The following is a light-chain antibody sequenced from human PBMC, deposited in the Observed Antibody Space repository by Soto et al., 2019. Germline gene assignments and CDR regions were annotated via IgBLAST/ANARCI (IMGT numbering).Light chain of an antibody. J-gene: IGLJ2*01. CDR1: SSNIGTNT. CDR2: SNN. Sequence: QSVLTQPPSASGTPGQRVTISCSGSSSNIGTNTVNWYQHLPGSAPKLLIYSNNQRPSGVPDRFSSSKSGTSASLAISGLQPDDEADYYCEAWDGSLNAVLFGGGTKVTVL. CDR3: EAWDGSLNAVL. V-gene: IGLV1-44*01.